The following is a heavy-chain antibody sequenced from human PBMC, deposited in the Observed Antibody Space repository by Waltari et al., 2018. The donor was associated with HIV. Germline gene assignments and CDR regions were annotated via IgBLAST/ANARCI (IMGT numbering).Heavy chain of an antibody. Sequence: QVQLVQSGAEVKKPGSSVKISCKASGGPFKSHALSWVRQAPGQGLEWMGRIIPILGMTNYAQKFHGRLAITADNSMSTAYMELSSLRSDDTAVYFCARSPANTAAADYSDDYWGQGTLVTVSS. D-gene: IGHD6-13*01. V-gene: IGHV1-69*04. CDR2: IIPILGMT. CDR3: ARSPANTAAADYSDDY. J-gene: IGHJ4*02. CDR1: GGPFKSHA.